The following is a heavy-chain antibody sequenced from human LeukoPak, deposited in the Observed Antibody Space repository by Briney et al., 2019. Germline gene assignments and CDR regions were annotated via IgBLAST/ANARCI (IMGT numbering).Heavy chain of an antibody. V-gene: IGHV1-2*02. CDR3: AKVGELGYCSSTSCYTGAFDI. J-gene: IGHJ3*02. CDR1: GYTFTGYY. D-gene: IGHD2-2*02. Sequence: ASVKVSCKASGYTFTGYYMHWVRQAPGQGLEWMGWINPNSGGTNYAQKFQGRVTMTRDTSISTAYMELSRLRSDDTAVYYCAKVGELGYCSSTSCYTGAFDIWGQGTMVTVSS. CDR2: INPNSGGT.